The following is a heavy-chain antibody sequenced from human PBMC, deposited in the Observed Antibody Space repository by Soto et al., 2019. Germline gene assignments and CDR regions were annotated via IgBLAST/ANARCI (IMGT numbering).Heavy chain of an antibody. V-gene: IGHV1-69*13. CDR1: GGTFSSYA. Sequence: GASVKVSCKASGGTFSSYAISWVRQAPGQGLEWMGGIIPIFGTANYAQKFQGRVTITADESTSTAYMELSSLRSEDTAVYYCARVFGSITIFGVVIESDVFDFWGKGTMVTVSS. CDR3: ARVFGSITIFGVVIESDVFDF. D-gene: IGHD3-3*01. J-gene: IGHJ3*01. CDR2: IIPIFGTA.